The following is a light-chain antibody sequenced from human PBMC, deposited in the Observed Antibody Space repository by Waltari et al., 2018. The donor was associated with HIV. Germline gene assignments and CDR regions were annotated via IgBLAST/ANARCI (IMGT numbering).Light chain of an antibody. CDR3: AAWDDSLSGYV. CDR1: SSNIGSTS. J-gene: IGLJ1*01. CDR2: KNN. Sequence: QSVLTQPPSASGTPGQRLTISCSGSSSNIGSTSVYGYHQVPGTAPKLLIYKNNQRPSGVPDRFSGSKSGTSASLAISGLRSEDEADYYCAAWDDSLSGYVFGIGTKVTVL. V-gene: IGLV1-47*01.